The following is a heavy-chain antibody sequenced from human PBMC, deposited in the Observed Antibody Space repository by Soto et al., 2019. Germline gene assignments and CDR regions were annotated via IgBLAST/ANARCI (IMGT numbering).Heavy chain of an antibody. CDR2: IYYSGTT. J-gene: IGHJ6*02. Sequence: WTWIRQQPGKGLEWIGYIYYSGTTYYNPPLKSRVTISVDTSKNQFSLKLSSMTAADTAVYYCARTYYYYYAMDVWGQGTMVTVSS. CDR3: ARTYYYYYAMDV. V-gene: IGHV4-31*02.